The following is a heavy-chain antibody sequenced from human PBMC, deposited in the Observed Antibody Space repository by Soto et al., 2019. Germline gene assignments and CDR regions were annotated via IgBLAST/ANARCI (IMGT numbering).Heavy chain of an antibody. V-gene: IGHV4-59*11. CDR2: IYYRGTT. D-gene: IGHD2-2*01. J-gene: IGHJ4*02. CDR1: GVSTSNHY. CDR3: AIGGGSPYHVHEFDY. Sequence: QVQLQESGPGLVKPSETLSLTCSVSGVSTSNHYWTWIRKPPGQGPEWIGCIYYRGTTNYNASFHSRVTISVDTSKNKFSLKLTSVTTADTAVYYCAIGGGSPYHVHEFDYWGQGILVTVSS.